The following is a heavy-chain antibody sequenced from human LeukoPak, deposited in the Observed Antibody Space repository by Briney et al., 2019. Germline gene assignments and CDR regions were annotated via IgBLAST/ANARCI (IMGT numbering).Heavy chain of an antibody. CDR3: ARDPGEGGVTFDI. CDR2: ISYNGSNK. V-gene: IGHV3-30-3*01. Sequence: GRSLRLSCAASGFTFSSHAMHWVRQAPGKGLEWVAVISYNGSNKYYADSVKGRFTISRDNSKNTLYLQMNSLRAEDTAVYYCARDPGEGGVTFDIWGQGTMVTVSS. D-gene: IGHD1-14*01. J-gene: IGHJ3*02. CDR1: GFTFSSHA.